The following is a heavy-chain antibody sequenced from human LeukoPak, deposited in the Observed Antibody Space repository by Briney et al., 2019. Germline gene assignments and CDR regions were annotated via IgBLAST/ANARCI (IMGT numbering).Heavy chain of an antibody. CDR2: INHSGST. D-gene: IGHD2-8*01. V-gene: IGHV4-34*01. J-gene: IGHJ4*02. CDR3: ARYCTNGVCSPFDY. Sequence: LGTLCLTCAVSGGSFSGYYWSWVRQPPGKGLEWRGEINHSGSTNSNPSPKHRITISANTSKNPFSLQLSSVTAADTAVYYCARYCTNGVCSPFDYWGQGTLVTVSS. CDR1: GGSFSGYY.